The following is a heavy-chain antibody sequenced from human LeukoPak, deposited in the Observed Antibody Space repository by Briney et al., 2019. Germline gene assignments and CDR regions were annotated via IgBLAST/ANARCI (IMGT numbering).Heavy chain of an antibody. CDR1: GGSISSYY. CDR3: ARRSSGCTAEDY. V-gene: IGHV4-59*08. J-gene: IGHJ4*02. D-gene: IGHD6-19*01. CDR2: IYYSGST. Sequence: PSETLSLTCAVSGGSISSYYWSWIRQPPGKGLEWIGYIYYSGSTNYNPSLKSRVTISVDTSKNQFSLKLSSVTAADTAVYYCARRSSGCTAEDYWGQGTLVTVSS.